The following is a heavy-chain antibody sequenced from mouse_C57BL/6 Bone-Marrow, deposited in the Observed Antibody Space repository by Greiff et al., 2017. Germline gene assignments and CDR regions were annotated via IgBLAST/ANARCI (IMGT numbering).Heavy chain of an antibody. CDR2: IDPETGGT. J-gene: IGHJ2*01. CDR1: GYTFTDYE. V-gene: IGHV1-15*01. CDR3: TRGAYYVDY. Sequence: QVQLQQSGAELVRPGASVTLSCKASGYTFTDYEMHWVKQTPVHGLEWIGAIDPETGGTAYNQKFKGKAILTADKSSSTAYMALRSLTSEYSAVYYCTRGAYYVDYWGQGTTLTVAS.